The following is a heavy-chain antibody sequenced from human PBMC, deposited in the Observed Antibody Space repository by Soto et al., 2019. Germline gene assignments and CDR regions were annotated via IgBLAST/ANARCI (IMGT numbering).Heavy chain of an antibody. D-gene: IGHD2-2*01. CDR1: GGSISSGGYS. V-gene: IGHV4-30-2*01. J-gene: IGHJ5*02. CDR2: IYHSGST. Sequence: PSETLSLTCAVSGGSISSGGYSWSWIRQPPGKGLEWIGYIYHSGSTYYNPSLKSRVTISVDTSKNQFSLKLSSVTATDTAVYYCARGLGIVVVPAAMAAGVRFDPWGHGTLVTVSS. CDR3: ARGLGIVVVPAAMAAGVRFDP.